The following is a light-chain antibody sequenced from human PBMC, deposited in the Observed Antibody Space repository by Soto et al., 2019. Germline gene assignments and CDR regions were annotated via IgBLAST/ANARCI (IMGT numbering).Light chain of an antibody. J-gene: IGKJ4*01. CDR3: QQANSFPLT. Sequence: DIQMTQSPSSVSASVGDRVTITCRASQGISSWFAWYQQKPGKAPKLLIYAASSLKSGVPSRFSGSGSVTDFTLTISSLQPEDFATYYCQQANSFPLTFGGGTKVEIK. CDR1: QGISSW. CDR2: AAS. V-gene: IGKV1-12*01.